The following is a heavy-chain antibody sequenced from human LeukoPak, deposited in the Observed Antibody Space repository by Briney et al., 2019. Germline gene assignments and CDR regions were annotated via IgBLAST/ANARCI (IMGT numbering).Heavy chain of an antibody. CDR2: IYYSGST. V-gene: IGHV4-61*01. Sequence: SETLSLTCTVSGGSVSSGSYYWSWIRQPPGKGLECIGYIYYSGSTNYNPSLKSRVTISVGTSKNQFSLKLSSVTAADTAVYYCARGGGYSYGPVVFNYWGQGTLVTVSS. D-gene: IGHD5-18*01. CDR1: GGSVSSGSYY. J-gene: IGHJ4*02. CDR3: ARGGGYSYGPVVFNY.